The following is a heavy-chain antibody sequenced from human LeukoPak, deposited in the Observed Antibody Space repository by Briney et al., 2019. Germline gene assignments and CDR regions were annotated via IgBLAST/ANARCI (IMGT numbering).Heavy chain of an antibody. CDR3: ARDNILWFGELLSSRWFDP. V-gene: IGHV3-48*03. CDR1: GFTFSNYE. Sequence: GGSLRLSCAASGFTFSNYEMHWVRQAPGKGLEWVSYISSSGSDIYYADSVKGRFTISRDNSKNTLYLQMSSLRAEDTAVYYCARDNILWFGELLSSRWFDPRGQGTLVTVSS. CDR2: ISSSGSDI. D-gene: IGHD3-10*01. J-gene: IGHJ5*02.